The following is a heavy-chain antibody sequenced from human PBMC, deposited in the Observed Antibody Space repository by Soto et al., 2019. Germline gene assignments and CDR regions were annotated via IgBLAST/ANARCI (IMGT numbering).Heavy chain of an antibody. CDR1: GGTFSSYA. J-gene: IGHJ4*02. D-gene: IGHD6-19*01. Sequence: GAPVKVSCKASGGTFSSYAISWVLQAPGQGLEWMGGIIPIFGTANYAQKFQGRVTITADESTSTAYMELSSLRSEDTAVYYCARGFMGYSSGYEYWGQGTLVTVSS. CDR3: ARGFMGYSSGYEY. V-gene: IGHV1-69*13. CDR2: IIPIFGTA.